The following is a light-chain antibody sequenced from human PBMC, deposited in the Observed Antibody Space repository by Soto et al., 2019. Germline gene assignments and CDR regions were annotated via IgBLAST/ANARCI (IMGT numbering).Light chain of an antibody. J-gene: IGKJ3*01. CDR1: QSVSSFY. Sequence: EIVLTQSPGTLSLSPGERATLSCRASQSVSSFYLAWYQQKPGQAPRLLIYGASSRATGIPDRFSGSGSGTDFTLTISRLEPEDCAAYYCQHYGSSLLFTFGPGTKVDIK. CDR2: GAS. V-gene: IGKV3-20*01. CDR3: QHYGSSLLFT.